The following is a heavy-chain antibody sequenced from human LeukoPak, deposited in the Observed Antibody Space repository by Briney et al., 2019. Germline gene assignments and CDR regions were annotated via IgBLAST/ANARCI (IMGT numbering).Heavy chain of an antibody. CDR1: GFTFSSYW. V-gene: IGHV3-74*01. CDR3: ARGEAWRDFDY. J-gene: IGHJ4*02. Sequence: GGSLRLSCAASGFTFSSYWMHWVRHAPGKGLVWVSRINSDGSSTSYADSVKGRFTISRDNAKNTLYLQMNSLRAEDTAVYYCARGEAWRDFDYWGQGTLVTVSS. D-gene: IGHD2-21*01. CDR2: INSDGSST.